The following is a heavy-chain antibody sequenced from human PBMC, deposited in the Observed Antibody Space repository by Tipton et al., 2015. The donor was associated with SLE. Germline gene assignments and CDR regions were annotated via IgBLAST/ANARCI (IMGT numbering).Heavy chain of an antibody. Sequence: TLSLTCTVSGGSISSSSYYWGWIRQPPGKGLEWIGSIYYSGSTNYNPSLKSRLTISVDTSKNQFSLKLSSVTAADTAVYYCARDVGSSGWNWGQGTLVTVSS. CDR2: IYYSGST. CDR1: GGSISSSSYY. D-gene: IGHD6-19*01. CDR3: ARDVGSSGWN. J-gene: IGHJ4*02. V-gene: IGHV4-39*07.